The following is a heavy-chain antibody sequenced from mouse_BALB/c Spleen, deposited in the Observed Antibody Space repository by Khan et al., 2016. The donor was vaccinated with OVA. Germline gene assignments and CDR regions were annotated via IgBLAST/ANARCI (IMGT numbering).Heavy chain of an antibody. J-gene: IGHJ3*01. CDR2: VSTGGSYT. CDR3: TRLAYYYDSEGFAY. Sequence: EVELVESGGDLVKPGGSLKLSCAASGFTFSTYGMSWVSQAPDKRLEWVATVSTGGSYTYYTDSVKGRFTISRENAKNTLYLQMSGLRSEDTAMFYCTRLAYYYDSEGFAYWGQGTLVTVSA. D-gene: IGHD1-1*01. CDR1: GFTFSTYG. V-gene: IGHV5-6*01.